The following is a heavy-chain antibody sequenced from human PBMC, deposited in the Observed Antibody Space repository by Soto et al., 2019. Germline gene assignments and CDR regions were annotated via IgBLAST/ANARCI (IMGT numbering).Heavy chain of an antibody. V-gene: IGHV4-31*03. CDR1: GGSISSGGYY. Sequence: SETLSLTCTVSGGSISSGGYYWSWIRQHPGKGLEWIGYIYYSGSTYCNPSLKSRVTISVDTSKNQFSLKLSSVTAADTAVYYCARAKKGIAAAENWFDPWGQGTLVTVSS. CDR3: ARAKKGIAAAENWFDP. CDR2: IYYSGST. J-gene: IGHJ5*02. D-gene: IGHD6-13*01.